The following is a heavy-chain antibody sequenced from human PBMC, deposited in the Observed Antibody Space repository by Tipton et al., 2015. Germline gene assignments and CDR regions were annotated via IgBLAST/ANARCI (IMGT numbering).Heavy chain of an antibody. V-gene: IGHV4-59*01. D-gene: IGHD3-10*02. CDR1: GGSISPYY. CDR2: IYHSGST. CDR3: ARDYVYNWFDP. J-gene: IGHJ5*02. Sequence: TLSLTCTVSGGSISPYYWSWIRLPPGKGLEWIGYIYHSGSTSYNPSLKSRVTISVDTSKNQFSLKLSSVTAADTAVYYCARDYVYNWFDPWGQGTLVTVSS.